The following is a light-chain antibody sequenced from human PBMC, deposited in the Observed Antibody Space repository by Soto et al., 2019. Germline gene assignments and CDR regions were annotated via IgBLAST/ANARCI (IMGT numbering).Light chain of an antibody. J-gene: IGLJ1*01. CDR1: SSDVWSYNL. CDR3: CSYAGSPYV. V-gene: IGLV2-23*01. Sequence: QSALTQPASVSGSPGQSITISCTGTSSDVWSYNLVSWYQQHPGKAPKLMIYEGSKRPSGVSNRFSGSKSGNTASLTISGLQAEDEADYYCCSYAGSPYVFGTGTKLTVL. CDR2: EGS.